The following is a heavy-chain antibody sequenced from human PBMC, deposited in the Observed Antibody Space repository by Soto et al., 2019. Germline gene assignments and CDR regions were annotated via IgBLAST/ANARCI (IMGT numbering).Heavy chain of an antibody. V-gene: IGHV6-1*01. CDR1: GDSVSSNSAA. D-gene: IGHD2-2*01. Sequence: SQTLSLTCAISGDSVSSNSAAWNWIRQSRSRGLEWLGRRYYRSKWYNDYAVSVTSRITINTDTSKNQFSLQLNSVTPEDTAVYYCAKSPEIVRQPDWFAPWGQRTLVTVSS. J-gene: IGHJ5*02. CDR2: RYYRSKWYN. CDR3: AKSPEIVRQPDWFAP.